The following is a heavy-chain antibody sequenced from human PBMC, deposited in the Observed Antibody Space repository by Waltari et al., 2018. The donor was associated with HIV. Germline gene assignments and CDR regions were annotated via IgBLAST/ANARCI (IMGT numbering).Heavy chain of an antibody. CDR2: IIPIFGTA. CDR1: GGTFSSYA. D-gene: IGHD3-3*01. V-gene: IGHV1-69*01. J-gene: IGHJ5*02. Sequence: QVQLVQSGAEVKKPGSSVKVSCQASGGTFSSYAISWVRQAPGQGLEWMGGIIPIFGTANYAQKFQGRVTITADESTSTAYMELSSLRSEDTAVYYCARVERLFVLGNKWFDPWGQGTLVTVSS. CDR3: ARVERLFVLGNKWFDP.